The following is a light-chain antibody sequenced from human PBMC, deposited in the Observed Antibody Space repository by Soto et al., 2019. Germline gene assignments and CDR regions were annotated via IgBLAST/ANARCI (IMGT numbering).Light chain of an antibody. CDR2: DAS. J-gene: IGKJ5*01. CDR3: QQFNNY. V-gene: IGKV1D-13*01. Sequence: AIQLTQSPSSLSASVGDRVTITCRASQGISSALAWYQQKPGKAPKLLIYDASSLESGVPSRFSGSGSGTDFTLTIRSLQPEDFATYYCQQFNNYFGRGTRLELK. CDR1: QGISSA.